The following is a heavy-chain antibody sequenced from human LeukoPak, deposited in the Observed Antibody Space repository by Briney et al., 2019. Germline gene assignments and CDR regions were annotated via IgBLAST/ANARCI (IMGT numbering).Heavy chain of an antibody. Sequence: GASVKVSCKASGYTFTNYYMHWVRQAPGEGLEWMGIINPTGGSTSYAQKFQGRVTMTRDTSTSTVYMELSSLRSEDTAVYYCAKVGPYYYDSSGYYFLCPFDYWGQGTLVTVSS. V-gene: IGHV1-46*01. CDR3: AKVGPYYYDSSGYYFLCPFDY. J-gene: IGHJ4*02. D-gene: IGHD3-22*01. CDR1: GYTFTNYY. CDR2: INPTGGST.